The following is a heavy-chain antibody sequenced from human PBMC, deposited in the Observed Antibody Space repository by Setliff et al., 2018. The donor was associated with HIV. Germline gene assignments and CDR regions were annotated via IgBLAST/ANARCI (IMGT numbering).Heavy chain of an antibody. CDR1: GFTFSSYA. CDR3: ASFFGDYGY. V-gene: IGHV3-23*01. CDR2: ISGNGGST. J-gene: IGHJ4*01. D-gene: IGHD3-10*01. Sequence: GGSLRLSCAASGFTFSSYAMSWVRQAPGKGLEWVSGISGNGGSTYYADSVKGRFTISRDNSKNTLNLQMNSLRAEDTAVYYCASFFGDYGYWGHGTQVTVSS.